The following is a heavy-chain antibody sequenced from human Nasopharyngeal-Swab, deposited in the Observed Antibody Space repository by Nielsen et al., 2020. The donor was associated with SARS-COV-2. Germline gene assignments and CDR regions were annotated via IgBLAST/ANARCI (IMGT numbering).Heavy chain of an antibody. CDR3: TREGIVVVVAATDRFDY. V-gene: IGHV3-49*03. CDR2: IRSKAYGGTT. Sequence: GESLKISCAASGFTFSSYAMSWFRQAPGKGLEWVGFIRSKAYGGTTEYAASVKGRFTISRDDSKSIAYLQMNSLKTEDTAVYYCTREGIVVVVAATDRFDYWGQGTLVTVSS. CDR1: GFTFSSYA. D-gene: IGHD2-15*01. J-gene: IGHJ4*02.